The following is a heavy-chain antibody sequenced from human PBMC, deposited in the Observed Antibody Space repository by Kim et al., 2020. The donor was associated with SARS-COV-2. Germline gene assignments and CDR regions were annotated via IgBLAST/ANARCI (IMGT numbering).Heavy chain of an antibody. V-gene: IGHV4-31*03. CDR2: IYYSGST. Sequence: SETLSLTCTVSGGSISSGGYYWSWIRQHPGKGLEWIGYIYYSGSTYYNPSLKSRVTISVDTSKNQFSLKLSSVTAADTAVYYCARSSPRLDCGGDCYSVFCDDWGQGTLATASS. CDR3: ARSSPRLDCGGDCYSVFCDD. J-gene: IGHJ4*02. D-gene: IGHD2-21*02. CDR1: GGSISSGGYY.